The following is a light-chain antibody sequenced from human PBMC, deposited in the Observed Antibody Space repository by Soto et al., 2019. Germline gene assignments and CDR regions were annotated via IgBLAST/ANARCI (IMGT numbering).Light chain of an antibody. J-gene: IGLJ2*01. Sequence: QSVLTQPASVSGSPGQSITISCTGTGSDVGGYNYVSWYQQHPGKAPKVMIYDVSNRPSGVSNRFSGSKSGNTASLTISGLQAEDEADYYCSSYTSASTPLVFGGGTKLTVL. CDR3: SSYTSASTPLV. CDR2: DVS. V-gene: IGLV2-14*01. CDR1: GSDVGGYNY.